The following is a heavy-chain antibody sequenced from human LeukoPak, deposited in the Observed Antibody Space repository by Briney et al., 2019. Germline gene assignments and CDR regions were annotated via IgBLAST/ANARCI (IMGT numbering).Heavy chain of an antibody. CDR2: ISSSSSYI. CDR1: GFTFDRFT. CDR3: ARHRTASDY. D-gene: IGHD3-16*02. V-gene: IGHV3-21*01. J-gene: IGHJ4*02. Sequence: GGSLRLSCAASGFTFDRFTIHWVRQTPGKGLEWVSSISSSSSYIYYADSVKGRFTFSRDNAKNSLYLQMNSLRAEDTAVYYCARHRTASDYWGQGTLVTVSS.